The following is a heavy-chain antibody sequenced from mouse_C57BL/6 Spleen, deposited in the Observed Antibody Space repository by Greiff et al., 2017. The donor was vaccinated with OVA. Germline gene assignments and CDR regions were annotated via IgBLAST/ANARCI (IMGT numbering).Heavy chain of an antibody. CDR3: ARSYYYGSSSSWFAY. CDR2: IDPSDSYT. J-gene: IGHJ3*01. V-gene: IGHV1-69*01. Sequence: QVQLQQPGAELVIPGASVKLSCKASGYTFTSYWMHWVKQRPGQGLEWIGEIDPSDSYTNYNQKFKGKSTLTVDKSSSTAYMQLSSLTSEDSAVYYCARSYYYGSSSSWFAYWGQGTLVTVSA. CDR1: GYTFTSYW. D-gene: IGHD1-1*01.